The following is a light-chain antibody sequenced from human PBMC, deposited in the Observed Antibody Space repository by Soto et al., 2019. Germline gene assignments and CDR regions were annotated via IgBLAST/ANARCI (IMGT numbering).Light chain of an antibody. J-gene: IGKJ1*01. V-gene: IGKV4-1*01. CDR1: QTVLYSSINRNC. CDR2: WAS. CDR3: QQYYTIPPT. Sequence: DIVMTQSPDSLAVSLGERATINCKSSQTVLYSSINRNCLAWYQQKPGQPPKQLIYWASMRESGVPDRFSGSGSGTDFTLTISSLQAEDVAIYYCQQYYTIPPTFGQGTKVDIK.